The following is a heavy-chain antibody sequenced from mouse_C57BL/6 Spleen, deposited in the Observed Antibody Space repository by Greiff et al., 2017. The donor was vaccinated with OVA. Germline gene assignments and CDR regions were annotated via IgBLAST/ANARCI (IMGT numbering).Heavy chain of an antibody. CDR1: GFTFSSYA. J-gene: IGHJ2*01. CDR3: ARYYGSLYYFDY. CDR2: ISDGGSYT. Sequence: DVHLVESGGGLVKPGGSLKLSCAASGFTFSSYAMSWVRQTPEKRLEWVATISDGGSYTYYPDNVKGRFTISRDNAKNNLYLQMSHLKSEDTAMYYCARYYGSLYYFDYWGQGTTLTVSS. V-gene: IGHV5-4*01. D-gene: IGHD1-1*01.